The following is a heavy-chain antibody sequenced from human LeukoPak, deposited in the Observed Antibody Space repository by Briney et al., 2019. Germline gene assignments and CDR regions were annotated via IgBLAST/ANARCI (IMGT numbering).Heavy chain of an antibody. CDR3: ARVGSSGWRY. D-gene: IGHD6-19*01. Sequence: GGSLRLSCAASGFTFSSYEMNWVRQAPGKGLEWVSYISSSGSTIYYADSVKGRFTISRDNAKNSLYLQMNSLRAEDTAVYYCARVGSSGWRYWGQGTLVTVSS. CDR1: GFTFSSYE. J-gene: IGHJ4*02. CDR2: ISSSGSTI. V-gene: IGHV3-48*03.